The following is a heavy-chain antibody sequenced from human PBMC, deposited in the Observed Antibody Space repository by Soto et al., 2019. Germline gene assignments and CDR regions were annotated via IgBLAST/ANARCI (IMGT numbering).Heavy chain of an antibody. CDR3: ARTTAVPNTLRSRYFFDY. J-gene: IGHJ4*02. V-gene: IGHV4-61*01. CDR1: GGSVSNKTY. Sequence: NPSETLSLSCSVSGGSVSNKTYWSWIRQPTGKRLEWIGYVYYSGTTNYNPSLKSRVTISVDLSKNQFSLRLSSVTTADTALYYCARTTAVPNTLRSRYFFDYWGQGTLVTVSS. CDR2: VYYSGTT. D-gene: IGHD4-17*01.